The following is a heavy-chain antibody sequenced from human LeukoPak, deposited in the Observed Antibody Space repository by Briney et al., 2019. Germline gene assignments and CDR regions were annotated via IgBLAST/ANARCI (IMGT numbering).Heavy chain of an antibody. D-gene: IGHD2-21*02. V-gene: IGHV1-18*01. CDR3: ARDQVVTPPDAFDI. Sequence: GESLKISCKASGYTFTSYGISWVRQAPGQGLEWMGWISAYNGNTNYAQKLQGRVTMTTDTSTSTAYMELRSLRSDDTAVYYCARDQVVTPPDAFDIWGQGTMVTVSS. CDR2: ISAYNGNT. CDR1: GYTFTSYG. J-gene: IGHJ3*02.